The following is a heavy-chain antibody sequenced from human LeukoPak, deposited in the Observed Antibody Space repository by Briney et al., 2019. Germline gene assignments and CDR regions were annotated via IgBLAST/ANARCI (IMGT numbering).Heavy chain of an antibody. J-gene: IGHJ4*02. D-gene: IGHD4-17*01. CDR2: IYHSGST. CDR1: GYSISSGYY. CDR3: ARQVDYVPY. V-gene: IGHV4-38-2*01. Sequence: PSETLSLTCAVSGYSISSGYYWGWIRQPPGKGLEWIGSIYHSGSTYYNPSLKSRVTISVDTSKNQFSLKLSSVTAADTAVYYCARQVDYVPYWGQGTLVTVSS.